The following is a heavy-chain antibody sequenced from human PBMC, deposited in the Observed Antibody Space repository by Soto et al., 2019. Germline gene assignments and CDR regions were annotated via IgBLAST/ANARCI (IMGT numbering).Heavy chain of an antibody. Sequence: SETLSLTCTVSGGSISSYYWSWIRQPPGKGLEWIGYIYYSGSTNYNPSLKSRVTISVDTSKNQFSLKLSSVTAADTAVYYCARDSTGGVVTPSSVYFDYWGQGTLVTVSS. V-gene: IGHV4-59*01. CDR3: ARDSTGGVVTPSSVYFDY. D-gene: IGHD2-15*01. CDR2: IYYSGST. J-gene: IGHJ4*02. CDR1: GGSISSYY.